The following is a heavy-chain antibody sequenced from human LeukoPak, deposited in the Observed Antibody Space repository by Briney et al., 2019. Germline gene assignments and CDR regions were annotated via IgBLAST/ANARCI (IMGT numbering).Heavy chain of an antibody. V-gene: IGHV1-18*01. CDR1: GYTFTSYG. D-gene: IGHD3-22*01. CDR3: ARVDDSSGYYPLPFDY. J-gene: IGHJ4*02. CDR2: VSAYNGNT. Sequence: GASVKVSCKASGYTFTSYGFSWVRQAPGQGLEWMGWVSAYNGNTNYAQKVQGRVTMTTDTSTSTAYMELRSLRSDDTAVYYCARVDDSSGYYPLPFDYWGQGTLVTVSS.